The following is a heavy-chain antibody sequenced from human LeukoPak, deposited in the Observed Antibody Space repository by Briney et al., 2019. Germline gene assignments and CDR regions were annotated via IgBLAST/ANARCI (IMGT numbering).Heavy chain of an antibody. Sequence: GGSLRLSCAASGFTFSSYAMSWVCQAPGKGLEWVSAISGSGGSTYYADSVKGRFTISRDNSKNTLYLQMNSLRAEDTAVYYCAKVPAALYYFDYWGQGTLVTVSS. CDR3: AKVPAALYYFDY. CDR2: ISGSGGST. CDR1: GFTFSSYA. J-gene: IGHJ4*02. D-gene: IGHD2-2*01. V-gene: IGHV3-23*01.